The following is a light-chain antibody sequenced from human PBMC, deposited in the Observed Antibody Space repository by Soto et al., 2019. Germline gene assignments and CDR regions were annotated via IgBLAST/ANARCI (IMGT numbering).Light chain of an antibody. V-gene: IGLV2-14*01. J-gene: IGLJ1*01. Sequence: QSALTQPASVSGSPGQSITISCTGTNSDVGDYNYVSWYQQHPGKVPKLILYGVSNRPSGVSDRFSGSKSGNTASLTVSGLQAEDEADYYCSSYAGSSNVFGTGTKVTVL. CDR1: NSDVGDYNY. CDR3: SSYAGSSNV. CDR2: GVS.